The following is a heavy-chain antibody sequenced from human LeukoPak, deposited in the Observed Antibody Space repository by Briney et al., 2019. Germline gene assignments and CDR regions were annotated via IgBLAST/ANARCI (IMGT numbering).Heavy chain of an antibody. J-gene: IGHJ3*02. CDR1: EFTFSSYG. CDR2: ISYDGSNK. Sequence: GGSLRLACAASEFTFSSYGMGWVRQAPGKGLEWVAVISYDGSNKYYADFVKGRFTISRDNSKNTLYLQMNSLRAEDTAVYYCARDRSYDTLGAFDIWGQGTMVTVSS. CDR3: ARDRSYDTLGAFDI. D-gene: IGHD3-9*01. V-gene: IGHV3-30*03.